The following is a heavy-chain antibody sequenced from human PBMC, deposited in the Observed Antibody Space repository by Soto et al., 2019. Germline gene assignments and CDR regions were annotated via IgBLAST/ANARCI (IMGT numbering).Heavy chain of an antibody. CDR3: ARQSYSSYYFDY. CDR1: GFTFSSYA. J-gene: IGHJ4*02. V-gene: IGHV3-64*01. CDR2: ISSNGGST. Sequence: EVQLVESGGGLVQPGGSLRLSCAASGFTFSSYAMHWVRQAPGKGLEYVSAISSNGGSTYYANSVKGRFTISRDNSKNTLYLQMGSLRAEDVAVYYCARQSYSSYYFDYWGQGTLVTVSS. D-gene: IGHD6-13*01.